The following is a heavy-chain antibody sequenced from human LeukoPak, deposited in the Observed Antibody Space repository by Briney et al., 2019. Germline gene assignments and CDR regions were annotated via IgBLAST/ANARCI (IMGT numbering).Heavy chain of an antibody. J-gene: IGHJ5*02. D-gene: IGHD2-2*01. CDR1: GGSFSGYY. V-gene: IGHV4-34*01. Sequence: SETLSLTCAVYGGSFSGYYWSWIRQPPGKGLEWIGEINHSGSTNYNPSLKSRVTISVDTSKNQFSLKLSSVTAADTAVYYCTRLTVPLRFDPWGQGTLVTVSS. CDR2: INHSGST. CDR3: TRLTVPLRFDP.